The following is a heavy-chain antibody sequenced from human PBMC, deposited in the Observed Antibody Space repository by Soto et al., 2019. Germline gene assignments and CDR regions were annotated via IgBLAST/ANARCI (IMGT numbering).Heavy chain of an antibody. CDR1: GFTVSSNY. CDR3: ARDRVESGYPEYFQH. Sequence: EVQLVESGGGLIQPGGSLRLSCAASGFTVSSNYMSWVRQAPGKGLEWVSVLYSGGSTYYADSVKGRFTISRDNSKNTLYLQMNSLRAEDTAVYDCARDRVESGYPEYFQHWGQGTLVTVSS. D-gene: IGHD3-22*01. V-gene: IGHV3-53*01. J-gene: IGHJ1*01. CDR2: LYSGGST.